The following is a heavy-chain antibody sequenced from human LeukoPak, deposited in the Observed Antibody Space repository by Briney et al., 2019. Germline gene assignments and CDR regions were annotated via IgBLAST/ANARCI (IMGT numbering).Heavy chain of an antibody. D-gene: IGHD3-10*01. Sequence: SETLSLTCTVSGGSISSYYWSWIRQPPGKGLEWIGYIYYSGSTNYNPSLKSRVTISVDTSKNQFSLKLSSVTAADTAVYYCARVTMVRGVTALNYYYYGMDVWGQGTTVTVSS. J-gene: IGHJ6*02. CDR2: IYYSGST. V-gene: IGHV4-59*12. CDR1: GGSISSYY. CDR3: ARVTMVRGVTALNYYYYGMDV.